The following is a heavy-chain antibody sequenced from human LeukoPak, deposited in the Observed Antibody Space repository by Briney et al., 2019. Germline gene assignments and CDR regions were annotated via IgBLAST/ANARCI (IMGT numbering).Heavy chain of an antibody. CDR1: GGTFSSYA. CDR2: IIPISGTA. D-gene: IGHD6-19*01. V-gene: IGHV1-69*13. CDR3: AKSHSSGWYYYFDY. Sequence: SVKVSCKASGGTFSSYAISWVRQAPGQGLEWMGGIIPISGTANYAQKFQGRVTITADESTSTAYMELSSLRSEDTAVYYCAKSHSSGWYYYFDYWGQGTLVTVSS. J-gene: IGHJ4*02.